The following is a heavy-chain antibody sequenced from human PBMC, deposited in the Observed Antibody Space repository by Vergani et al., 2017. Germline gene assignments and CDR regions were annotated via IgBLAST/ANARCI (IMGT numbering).Heavy chain of an antibody. D-gene: IGHD2-15*01. CDR2: IIPIFGIA. V-gene: IGHV1-69*17. CDR3: AGVIGYCSGGSCYFDY. CDR1: GGTFSSYA. Sequence: QVQLVQSGAEVKKPGSSVKVSCKASGGTFSSYAISWVRQAPGQGLEWMGGIIPIFGIANYAQKFQGRVTITADKSTSTAYMELSSLRSEDTAVYYCAGVIGYCSGGSCYFDYWGQGTLVTVSS. J-gene: IGHJ4*02.